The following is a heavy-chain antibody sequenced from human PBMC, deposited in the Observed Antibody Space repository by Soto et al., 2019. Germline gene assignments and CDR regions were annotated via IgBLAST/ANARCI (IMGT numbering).Heavy chain of an antibody. CDR2: IYYSGST. CDR1: GGSVSSGSYY. CDR3: ARIVVVPGTTYYYGMDV. V-gene: IGHV4-61*01. Sequence: QVQLQESGPGLVKPSETLSLTCTVSGGSVSSGSYYWSWIRQPPGKGLEWIGYIYYSGSTNYNPSLKSRVTISVDTSKNQFSLKLSFVTAADTAVYYWARIVVVPGTTYYYGMDVWGQGTTVTVSS. J-gene: IGHJ6*02. D-gene: IGHD2-2*01.